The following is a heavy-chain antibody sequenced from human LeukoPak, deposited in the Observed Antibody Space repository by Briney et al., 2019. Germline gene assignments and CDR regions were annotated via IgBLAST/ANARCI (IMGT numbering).Heavy chain of an antibody. J-gene: IGHJ4*02. V-gene: IGHV3-7*01. CDR1: GFTFSSYG. CDR3: ASRNSLFI. CDR2: IKQDGSEK. Sequence: GGSLRLSCAASGFTFSSYGMHWVRQAPGKGLEWVANIKQDGSEKYYVDSVKGRFTISRDNAKNSLYLQMNSLRAEDTAVYYCASRNSLFIWGQGTLVTVSS. D-gene: IGHD4-23*01.